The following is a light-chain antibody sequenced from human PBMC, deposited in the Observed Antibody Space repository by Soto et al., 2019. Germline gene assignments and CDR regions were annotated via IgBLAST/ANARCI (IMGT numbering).Light chain of an antibody. Sequence: QSVLTQPASVSWSPGQSITISCTGTGSDVGGYDYVSWYQHHPGKAPKVMIYEVTNRPSGVSNRFSGSKSGNTASLTISGLLAEDEADYYCSSYTSSRTYVFGTGIKVTVL. CDR3: SSYTSSRTYV. CDR1: GSDVGGYDY. V-gene: IGLV2-14*01. J-gene: IGLJ1*01. CDR2: EVT.